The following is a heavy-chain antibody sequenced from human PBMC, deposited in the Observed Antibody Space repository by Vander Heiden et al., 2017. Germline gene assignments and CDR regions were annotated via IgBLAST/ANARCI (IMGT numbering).Heavy chain of an antibody. CDR2: ISSSGSTI. Sequence: QVQLVESGGGWVKPGGSLRLSGAASRFTFSDYYMSWIRQAPGKGLEWVSYISSSGSTIYYADSVKGRFTISRDNAKNSLYLQMNSLRAEDTAVYYCARKRKDYYDNNWFDPWGQGTLVTVSS. V-gene: IGHV3-11*01. J-gene: IGHJ5*02. D-gene: IGHD3-22*01. CDR3: ARKRKDYYDNNWFDP. CDR1: RFTFSDYY.